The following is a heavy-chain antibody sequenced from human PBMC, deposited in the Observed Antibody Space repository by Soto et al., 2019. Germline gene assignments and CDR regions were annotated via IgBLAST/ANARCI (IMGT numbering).Heavy chain of an antibody. D-gene: IGHD7-27*01. CDR3: ARGGVTGDPYYFDY. CDR1: GGSISSYY. V-gene: IGHV4-59*01. Sequence: SETLSLTCTVSGGSISSYYWSWIRQPPGKGLEWIGYIYYSGSTNYNPSLKSRVTISVDTSKNQCSLKLSSVTAADTAVYYCARGGVTGDPYYFDYWGQGTLVTVSS. CDR2: IYYSGST. J-gene: IGHJ4*02.